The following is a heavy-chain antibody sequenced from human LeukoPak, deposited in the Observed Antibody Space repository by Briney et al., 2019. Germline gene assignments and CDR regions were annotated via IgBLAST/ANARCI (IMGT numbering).Heavy chain of an antibody. Sequence: GESLKISCKGSGYGFTTNWIGWVRQTPGKGLEWMGIIYPGDFDNRYSPSFQGHVTISVDNSISTAYLQWSSLRASDTAMYYCARRELELSEAYFDYWGQGTLVTVSS. V-gene: IGHV5-51*01. CDR1: GYGFTTNW. CDR3: ARRELELSEAYFDY. CDR2: IYPGDFDN. J-gene: IGHJ4*02. D-gene: IGHD1-7*01.